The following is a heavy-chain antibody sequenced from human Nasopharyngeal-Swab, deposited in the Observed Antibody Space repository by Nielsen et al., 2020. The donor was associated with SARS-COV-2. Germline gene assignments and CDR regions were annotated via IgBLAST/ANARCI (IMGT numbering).Heavy chain of an antibody. CDR2: ISAYNGNT. J-gene: IGHJ2*01. CDR1: GYTFTSYG. Sequence: ASVKVSCKASGYTFTSYGISWVRQAPGQGLEWMGWISAYNGNTNYAQKLQGRVTMTTDTSTSTAYMELSSLRSEDTAVYYCARDGAYCGGDCPAGYFDLWGRGTLATVSS. D-gene: IGHD2-21*02. CDR3: ARDGAYCGGDCPAGYFDL. V-gene: IGHV1-18*01.